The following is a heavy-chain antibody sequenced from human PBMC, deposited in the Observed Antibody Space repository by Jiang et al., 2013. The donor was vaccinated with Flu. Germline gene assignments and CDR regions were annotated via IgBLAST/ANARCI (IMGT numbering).Heavy chain of an antibody. CDR3: AGSGYTPDTWFDP. D-gene: IGHD5-18*01. V-gene: IGHV5-10-1*03. CDR2: IDPSDSYT. J-gene: IGHJ5*02. Sequence: QLVESRAEVKKPGESLRISCKGFGYSFNTYWINWVRQMPGKGLEWMGKIDPSDSYTNYSPSFQGHVTFSFDKSISTAYLQWSSLKASDTAIYYCAGSGYTPDTWFDPWGQGTLVTVSS. CDR1: GYSFNTYW.